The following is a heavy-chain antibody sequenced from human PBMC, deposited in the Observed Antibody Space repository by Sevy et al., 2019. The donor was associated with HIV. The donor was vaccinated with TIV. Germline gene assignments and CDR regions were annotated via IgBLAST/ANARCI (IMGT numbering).Heavy chain of an antibody. V-gene: IGHV3-48*03. CDR2: ISSSGSRI. CDR1: GFSFSNYE. CDR3: ARDLPPSATTVAHFDF. J-gene: IGHJ4*02. D-gene: IGHD4-17*01. Sequence: GSRRLSCAASGFSFSNYEMNWVRQAPGKGLEGISYISSSGSRIYYADSVRGRFIISRDNAKNSLYLQMSSLRAEDTAVYYCARDLPPSATTVAHFDFWGQGTLVTVSS.